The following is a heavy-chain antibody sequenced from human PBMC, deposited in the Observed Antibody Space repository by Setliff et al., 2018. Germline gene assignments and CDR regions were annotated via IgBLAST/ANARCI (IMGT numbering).Heavy chain of an antibody. V-gene: IGHV3-20*04. J-gene: IGHJ4*02. CDR3: ARSGSIAVAVPNFDY. CDR1: GFTFDDYG. Sequence: PGGSLRLSCAASGFTFDDYGMSWVRQAPGKGLEWVYGINWNGGGTGYADSVKGRFTISRDNAKNSLYLQMNSLRAEDTALYYRARSGSIAVAVPNFDYWGQGTLVTVSS. CDR2: INWNGGGT. D-gene: IGHD6-19*01.